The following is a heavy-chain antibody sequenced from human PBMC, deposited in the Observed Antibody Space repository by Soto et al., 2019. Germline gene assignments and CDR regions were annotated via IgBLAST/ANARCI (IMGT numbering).Heavy chain of an antibody. V-gene: IGHV4-59*08. D-gene: IGHD3-10*01. CDR1: DDSSSNYK. J-gene: IGHJ6*02. CDR2: IDSNGGT. CDR3: VRQGFGRLHCRVDV. Sequence: QVQLQESGPGLVKPSETLSLTCTVSDDSSSNYKWSWIRQPPGRRLEWIGYIDSNGGTSYNPHLQSRVTISTETSAKQLFLKLSSVTAADTAVYYCVRQGFGRLHCRVDVWGQGTTVTVSS.